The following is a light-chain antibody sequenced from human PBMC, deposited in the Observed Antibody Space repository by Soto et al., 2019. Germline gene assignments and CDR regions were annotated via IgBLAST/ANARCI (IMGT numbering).Light chain of an antibody. CDR1: QGISSY. CDR3: QQYYSYPFT. Sequence: AIRMTQSPSSLSASTGDRVTITCRASQGISSYLAWYQQKPGKAPNLLIYGASTLQSGVPSRFSGSGSGTDFALTISCLQSEDFAIYYCQQYYSYPFTFGPGTKVDIK. V-gene: IGKV1-8*01. CDR2: GAS. J-gene: IGKJ3*01.